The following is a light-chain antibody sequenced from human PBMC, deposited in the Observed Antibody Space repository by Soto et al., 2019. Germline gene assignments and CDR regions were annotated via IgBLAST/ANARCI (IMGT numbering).Light chain of an antibody. V-gene: IGKV1-5*01. Sequence: DIQVTQSPSPLSASVGDRVTITCGASQSIGTWLAWYQQKPGKAPKLLIFDASTLESGVPSRFSGSGSGTDFTLTISSLQPDDFATYYCQQYSDSSGAFGQGTRVEIK. CDR2: DAS. J-gene: IGKJ1*01. CDR1: QSIGTW. CDR3: QQYSDSSGA.